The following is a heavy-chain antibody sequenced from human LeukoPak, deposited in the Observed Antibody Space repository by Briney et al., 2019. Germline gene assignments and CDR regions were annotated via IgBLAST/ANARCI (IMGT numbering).Heavy chain of an antibody. Sequence: ASQTLSLTCTVSGGSISSGGYYWSWIRQPPGKGLEWIGYIYHSGSTYYNPSLKSRVTISVDRSKNQFSLKLSSVTAADTAVYYCARESQWELLGLGSAFDIWGQGTMVTVSS. CDR2: IYHSGST. D-gene: IGHD1-26*01. CDR3: ARESQWELLGLGSAFDI. CDR1: GGSISSGGYY. J-gene: IGHJ3*02. V-gene: IGHV4-30-2*01.